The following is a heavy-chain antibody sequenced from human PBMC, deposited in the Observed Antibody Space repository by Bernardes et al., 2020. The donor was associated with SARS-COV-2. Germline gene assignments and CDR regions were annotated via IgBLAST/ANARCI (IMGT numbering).Heavy chain of an antibody. CDR3: ARAPTVTSYYYYYGMDV. CDR2: MNPNSGNT. J-gene: IGHJ6*02. CDR1: GYTFTSYD. V-gene: IGHV1-8*01. Sequence: ASVKVSCKASGYTFTSYDINWVRQATGQGLEWMGWMNPNSGNTGYAQKFQGRVTMTRNTSISTAYMELSSLRSEDTAVYYFARAPTVTSYYYYYGMDVWGQGTTVTVSS. D-gene: IGHD4-17*01.